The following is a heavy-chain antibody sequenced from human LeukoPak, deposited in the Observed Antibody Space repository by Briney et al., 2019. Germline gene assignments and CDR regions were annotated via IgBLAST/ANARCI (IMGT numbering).Heavy chain of an antibody. V-gene: IGHV3-30*03. Sequence: GGSLRLSCAASGFTFSSYGMHWVRQAPGKGLEWVAVISYCGSNKYYADSVKGRITISRYNSKNTLYLQTNSLRAEDTAVYYCARHYGSGSYSLDYWGQGTLVTVSS. D-gene: IGHD3-10*01. CDR2: ISYCGSNK. J-gene: IGHJ4*02. CDR1: GFTFSSYG. CDR3: ARHYGSGSYSLDY.